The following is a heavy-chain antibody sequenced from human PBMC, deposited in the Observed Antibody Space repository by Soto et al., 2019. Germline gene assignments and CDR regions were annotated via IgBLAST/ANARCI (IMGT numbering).Heavy chain of an antibody. J-gene: IGHJ5*02. V-gene: IGHV4-30-4*01. CDR1: GGSISSGDYY. CDR2: IYYSGST. Sequence: SETLSLTCTVSGGSISSGDYYWSWIRQPPGKGLEWIGYIYYSGSTYYNPSLKSRVTISVDTSKNQLSLKLSSVTAADTAVYYCASSPARSYYGSGAHAAWFDPWGQGTLVTVSS. CDR3: ASSPARSYYGSGAHAAWFDP. D-gene: IGHD3-10*01.